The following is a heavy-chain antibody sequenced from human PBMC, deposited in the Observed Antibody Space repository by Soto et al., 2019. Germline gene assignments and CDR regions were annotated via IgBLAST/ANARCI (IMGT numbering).Heavy chain of an antibody. CDR1: GGSISSYY. D-gene: IGHD3-3*01. Sequence: TLSLTCTVSGGSISSYYWSWIRQPAGKGLEWIGRIYTSGSTNYNPSLKSRVTMSVDTSKNQFSLKLSSVTAADTAVYYCARFPYYDFWSGYGMDVWGQGTTVTVSS. J-gene: IGHJ6*02. V-gene: IGHV4-4*07. CDR3: ARFPYYDFWSGYGMDV. CDR2: IYTSGST.